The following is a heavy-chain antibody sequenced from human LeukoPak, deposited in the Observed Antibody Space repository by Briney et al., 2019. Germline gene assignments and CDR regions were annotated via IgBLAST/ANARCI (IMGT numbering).Heavy chain of an antibody. Sequence: SETLSLTCTVSGYSISSGYYWGWIRQPPGKGLEWIGSIYHSGSTNYNPSLKSRVTISVDTSKNQFSLKLSSVTAADTAVYYCARGAPNYDYVWGSYRPKYLDYWGQGTLVTVSS. V-gene: IGHV4-38-2*02. D-gene: IGHD3-16*02. CDR3: ARGAPNYDYVWGSYRPKYLDY. CDR2: IYHSGST. J-gene: IGHJ4*02. CDR1: GYSISSGYY.